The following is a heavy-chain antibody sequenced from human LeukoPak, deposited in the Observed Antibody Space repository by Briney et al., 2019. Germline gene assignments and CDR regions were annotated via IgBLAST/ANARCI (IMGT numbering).Heavy chain of an antibody. J-gene: IGHJ4*02. CDR1: GFTFSSYA. CDR2: IRYDGNNK. Sequence: GGSLRLSCEVPGFTFSSYAMSWVRQAPGKGLEWVAFIRYDGNNKYYADSVKGRFTISRDNSQLTQYLHMNSLRVDDTAVYYCAKGGIVSTAHFDYWGQGTLVSVSS. D-gene: IGHD5/OR15-5a*01. CDR3: AKGGIVSTAHFDY. V-gene: IGHV3-30*02.